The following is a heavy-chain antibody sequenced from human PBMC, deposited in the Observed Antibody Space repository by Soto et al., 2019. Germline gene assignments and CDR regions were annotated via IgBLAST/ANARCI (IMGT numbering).Heavy chain of an antibody. J-gene: IGHJ5*02. CDR3: ARGTEYYDILTGLYNWFDP. D-gene: IGHD3-9*01. V-gene: IGHV4-59*01. CDR1: GGSISSYY. CDR2: IYYSGST. Sequence: PSETLSLTCTVSGGSISSYYWSWILQPPGKGLEWIGYIYYSGSTNYNPSLKSRVTISVDTSKNQFSLKLSSVTAADTAVYYCARGTEYYDILTGLYNWFDPWGQGTLVTVSS.